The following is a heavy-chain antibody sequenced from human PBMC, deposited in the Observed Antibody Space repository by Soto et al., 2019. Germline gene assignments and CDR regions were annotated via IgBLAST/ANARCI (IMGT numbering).Heavy chain of an antibody. CDR1: GFTFSSYT. Sequence: QVQLVESGGGVVQPGRSLRLSCAASGFTFSSYTMHWVRQAPGKGLEWVAVISYDGSNKYYADSVKGRFTISRDNSKNTLYLQINSLGAEDTAVYYCARDPRGYCSGGSCNYGVDVWGQGTTVTVS. CDR2: ISYDGSNK. D-gene: IGHD2-15*01. V-gene: IGHV3-30-3*01. CDR3: ARDPRGYCSGGSCNYGVDV. J-gene: IGHJ6*02.